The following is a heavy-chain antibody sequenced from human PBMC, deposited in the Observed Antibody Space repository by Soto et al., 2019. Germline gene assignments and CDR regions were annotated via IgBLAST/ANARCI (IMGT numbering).Heavy chain of an antibody. D-gene: IGHD3-3*01. V-gene: IGHV4-59*08. J-gene: IGHJ4*02. CDR1: GGSISNYY. CDR2: IHYSGNT. CDR3: ARGHYDFWSGYFATIDY. Sequence: PSETLSLTCTVSGGSISNYYWSWIRQPPGKGLEWIGYIHYSGNTKYNPSLKSRVTISADTSKNQFSLKLSSVTAADTAVYYCARGHYDFWSGYFATIDYWGQGTLVTVS.